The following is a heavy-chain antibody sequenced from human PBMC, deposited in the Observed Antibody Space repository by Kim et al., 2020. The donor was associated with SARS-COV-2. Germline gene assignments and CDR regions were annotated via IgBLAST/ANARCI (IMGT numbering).Heavy chain of an antibody. V-gene: IGHV3-23*01. CDR1: GFTFSSYA. D-gene: IGHD2-15*01. Sequence: GGSLRLSCAASGFTFSSYAMSWVRQAPGKGLEWVSAISGSGGSTYYADSVKGRFTISRDNSKNTLYLQMNSLRAEDTAVYYCAKDFGGGSTYYYYYGMDVWGQGTTVTVSS. CDR2: ISGSGGST. CDR3: AKDFGGGSTYYYYYGMDV. J-gene: IGHJ6*02.